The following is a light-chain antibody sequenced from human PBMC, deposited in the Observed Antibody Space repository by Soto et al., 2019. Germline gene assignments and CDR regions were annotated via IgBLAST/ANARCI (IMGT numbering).Light chain of an antibody. Sequence: DMQMTQSPSSLSASVGDRVTITCQASQDISNYLNWYQQKPGKAPKLLIFDASSVERGVPSRFSGSGSGTDFTFTISSLQPEDVATYYCQHHADCPLSFGGGTKVEIK. J-gene: IGKJ4*01. CDR3: QHHADCPLS. CDR2: DAS. CDR1: QDISNY. V-gene: IGKV1-33*01.